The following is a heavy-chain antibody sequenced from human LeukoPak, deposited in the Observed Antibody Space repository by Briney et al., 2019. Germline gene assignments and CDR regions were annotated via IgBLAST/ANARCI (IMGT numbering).Heavy chain of an antibody. J-gene: IGHJ4*02. V-gene: IGHV4-59*01. Sequence: PSETLSLTCTVSGGSISSYYWSWIRQPPGKGLEWIGYIYYSGSTAYSPSLKSRVTISVDTSKNQFSLKLTSVTAADTAVYYCASWDNWSHLGYWGQGTLVTVSS. CDR2: IYYSGST. CDR1: GGSISSYY. D-gene: IGHD1-20*01. CDR3: ASWDNWSHLGY.